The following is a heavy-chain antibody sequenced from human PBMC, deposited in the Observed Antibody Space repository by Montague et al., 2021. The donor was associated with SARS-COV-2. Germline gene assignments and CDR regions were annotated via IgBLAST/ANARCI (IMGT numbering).Heavy chain of an antibody. D-gene: IGHD3-22*01. V-gene: IGHV4-39*02. J-gene: IGHJ3*01. CDR2: IYYTGNT. CDR1: GGSITNNIDY. Sequence: SDTLSLTCTVSGGSITNNIDYWAWIRQPPGKGLEWIGSIYYTGNTYYNPSLKSRVTISVVTSKNHFTLKLSSVTAAETAVYYCARLKQYFASTGSTSAFDFGGQGTTVTVSS. CDR3: ARLKQYFASTGSTSAFDF.